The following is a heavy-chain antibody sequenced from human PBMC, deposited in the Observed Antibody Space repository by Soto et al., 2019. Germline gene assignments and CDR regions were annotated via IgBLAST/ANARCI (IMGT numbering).Heavy chain of an antibody. D-gene: IGHD3-10*01. CDR2: IYSGGST. CDR1: GFTVSSNY. Sequence: GGSLRLSCAASGFTVSSNYMSWVRQAPGKGLEWVSVIYSGGSTYYADSVKGRFTISRDNSKNTLYRQMNSLRAEDTAVYYCARDYYGSGSYPDPFDIWGQGTMVTVSS. V-gene: IGHV3-53*01. J-gene: IGHJ3*02. CDR3: ARDYYGSGSYPDPFDI.